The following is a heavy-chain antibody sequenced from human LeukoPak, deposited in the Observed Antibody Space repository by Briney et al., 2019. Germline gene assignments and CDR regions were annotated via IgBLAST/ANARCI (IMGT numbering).Heavy chain of an antibody. CDR2: ISAYNGNT. J-gene: IGHJ6*03. CDR3: ARAVDTAMAGYYYYMDV. V-gene: IGHV1-18*01. Sequence: ASVKVSCTASGYTFTSYGISWVRQAPGHGLEWMGWISAYNGNTNYAQKLQGRVTMTTDTSTSTAYMELRSLRSDDTTVYYCARAVDTAMAGYYYYMDVWGKGTTVTVSS. D-gene: IGHD5-18*01. CDR1: GYTFTSYG.